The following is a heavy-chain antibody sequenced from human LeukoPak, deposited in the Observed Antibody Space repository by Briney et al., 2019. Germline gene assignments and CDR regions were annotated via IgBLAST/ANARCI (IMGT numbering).Heavy chain of an antibody. V-gene: IGHV3-21*04. J-gene: IGHJ5*02. Sequence: GGSLRLSCAASGFTFSSYSMNWVRQAPGKGLEWVSSISSSSSYIYYADSVKGRFTISRDNSKNTLYLQMNSLRAEDTAVYYCAKDPNHGTWGQGTLVTVSS. CDR3: AKDPNHGT. D-gene: IGHD1-14*01. CDR1: GFTFSSYS. CDR2: ISSSSSYI.